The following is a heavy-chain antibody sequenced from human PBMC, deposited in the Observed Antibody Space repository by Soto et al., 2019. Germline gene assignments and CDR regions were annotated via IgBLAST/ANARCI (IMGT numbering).Heavy chain of an antibody. J-gene: IGHJ6*02. CDR1: GFTFSSFE. Sequence: PGGSLRLSCAASGFTFSSFEMIWVRQAPGKGLEWVSYISSTDATIYYADSVKGRFTISRDNAKNSLYLQMNSLRAEDTAVYYCASGQSAASYYYGMDVWGQGTTVTVSS. V-gene: IGHV3-48*03. CDR3: ASGQSAASYYYGMDV. CDR2: ISSTDATI. D-gene: IGHD6-13*01.